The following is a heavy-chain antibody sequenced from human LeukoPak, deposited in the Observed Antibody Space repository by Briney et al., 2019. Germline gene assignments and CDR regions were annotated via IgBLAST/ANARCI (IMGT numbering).Heavy chain of an antibody. CDR1: GYTFTGYY. CDR2: MNPNSGNT. CDR3: ARAEGIVVVPAAIPGYYGMDV. Sequence: ASVKVSCKASGYTFTGYYMHWVRQATGQGLEWMGWMNPNSGNTGYAQKFQGRVTMTRNTSISTAYMELSSLRSEDTAVYYCARAEGIVVVPAAIPGYYGMDVWGQGTTVTVSS. D-gene: IGHD2-2*02. V-gene: IGHV1-8*02. J-gene: IGHJ6*02.